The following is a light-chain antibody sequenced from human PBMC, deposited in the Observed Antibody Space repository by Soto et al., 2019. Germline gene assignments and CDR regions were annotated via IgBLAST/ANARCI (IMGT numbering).Light chain of an antibody. J-gene: IGLJ1*01. Sequence: QSVLTQPASVSGSPGQSITISCTGTSSDVGGYNYLSWYHQHPGKAPKLMIYEVSNRPSGVSNRFSGFQSGNTASLDIAGLQAEDEADYYCSSYNSSSTLVFGTGSKVTVL. V-gene: IGLV2-14*01. CDR3: SSYNSSSTLV. CDR1: SSDVGGYNY. CDR2: EVS.